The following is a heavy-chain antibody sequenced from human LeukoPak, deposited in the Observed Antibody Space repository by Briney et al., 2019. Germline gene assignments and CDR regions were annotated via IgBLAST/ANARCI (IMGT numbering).Heavy chain of an antibody. D-gene: IGHD4-11*01. Sequence: GGSLRLSCAASGFTFSSYGIHWVRQAPDKGLEWVAIISYDGSNKYYADSVKGRFTISRDNSKNTLYLQMNSLRAEDTAVYYCAKAYSDYGVDYYYYGMDVWGQGTTVTVSS. CDR3: AKAYSDYGVDYYYYGMDV. CDR2: ISYDGSNK. V-gene: IGHV3-30*18. CDR1: GFTFSSYG. J-gene: IGHJ6*02.